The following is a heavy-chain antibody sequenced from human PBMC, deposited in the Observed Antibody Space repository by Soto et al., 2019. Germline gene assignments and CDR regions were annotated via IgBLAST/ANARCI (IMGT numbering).Heavy chain of an antibody. CDR1: GYTFTSYC. Sequence: ASVNVSCKSSGYTFTSYCISWVRQAPGQGLEWMGWISAYNGNTNYAQKLQGRVTMTTDTSTSTAYMELRSLRSDDTAVYYCARDGMVRGVMALWGQGTLVTVSS. CDR2: ISAYNGNT. CDR3: ARDGMVRGVMAL. V-gene: IGHV1-18*01. D-gene: IGHD3-10*01. J-gene: IGHJ4*02.